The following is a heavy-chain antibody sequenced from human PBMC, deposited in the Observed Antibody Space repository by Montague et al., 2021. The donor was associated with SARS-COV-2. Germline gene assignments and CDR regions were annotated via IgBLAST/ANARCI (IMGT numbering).Heavy chain of an antibody. CDR2: IYYSGST. CDR3: AREGGWLSRGSYYFDY. V-gene: IGHV4-39*07. J-gene: IGHJ4*02. Sequence: SETLSLTCTVSGGSISSNSYYWDRIRQPPGKGLEWIGSIYYSGSTYYNPSLKSRVTISVDTSKNQFSLKLSSVTAADTAVYYCAREGGWLSRGSYYFDYWGQGTLVPVSS. D-gene: IGHD3-22*01. CDR1: GGSISSNSYY.